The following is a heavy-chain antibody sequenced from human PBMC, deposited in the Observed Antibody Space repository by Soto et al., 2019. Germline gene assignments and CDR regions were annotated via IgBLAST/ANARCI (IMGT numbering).Heavy chain of an antibody. CDR1: GFTFSNYA. J-gene: IGHJ5*02. CDR2: ISGSGDRT. Sequence: EVQLLQSGGGLVQPGGSLRLSCAASGFTFSNYAMSWLRQPPGKGLEWVSAISGSGDRTYYTDSVKGRFTISRDNSKNTLYLQMNSLRAEDSAVYYGVRERSGHGYAASWGQGNLVTVSS. D-gene: IGHD5-18*01. V-gene: IGHV3-23*01. CDR3: VRERSGHGYAAS.